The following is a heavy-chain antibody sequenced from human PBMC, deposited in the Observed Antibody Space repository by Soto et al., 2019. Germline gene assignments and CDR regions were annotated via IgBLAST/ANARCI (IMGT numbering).Heavy chain of an antibody. CDR1: GDSVSGNSAA. V-gene: IGHV6-1*01. D-gene: IGHD3-16*01. J-gene: IGHJ4*02. CDR3: ARVFKYYLSSDNYLDY. CDR2: TYCRSRWYN. Sequence: PSQTLSLTCAISGDSVSGNSAAWNWIRQSPSRGLEWLGRTYCRSRWYNDYAVSVKSRITVTPDTSKNQFSLHLNSVTPEDTAVYYCARVFKYYLSSDNYLDYWGQGALVTVSS.